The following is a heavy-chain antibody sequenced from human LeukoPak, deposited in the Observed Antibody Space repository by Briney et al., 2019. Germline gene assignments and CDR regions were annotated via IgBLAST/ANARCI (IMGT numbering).Heavy chain of an antibody. D-gene: IGHD3-22*01. V-gene: IGHV3-20*04. CDR1: GYTINDYG. Sequence: GGSLTLSCAASGYTINDYGMSWVRQAPGKGLEWICDINYNGGSTGYADSVSGRFTVSSDNAENSLFLQMNGRRAEETALYYCARRYEISGVDYWGQGSLVTVSS. J-gene: IGHJ4*02. CDR2: INYNGGST. CDR3: ARRYEISGVDY.